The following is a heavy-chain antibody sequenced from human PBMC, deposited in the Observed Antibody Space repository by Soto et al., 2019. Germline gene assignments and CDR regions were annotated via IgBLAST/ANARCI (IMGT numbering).Heavy chain of an antibody. Sequence: EQLVESGGDLVQPGGSLRLSCAASGFTVSNNYMSWFRQAPGKGLEWVSLIYSGGSTYYADSVKGSFTISRDRSKNTLYLQMNSLRAEDTAMYYCAAYSHKGYWGQGTLVTVSS. CDR2: IYSGGST. CDR1: GFTVSNNY. D-gene: IGHD3-16*01. J-gene: IGHJ4*02. CDR3: AAYSHKGY. V-gene: IGHV3-66*01.